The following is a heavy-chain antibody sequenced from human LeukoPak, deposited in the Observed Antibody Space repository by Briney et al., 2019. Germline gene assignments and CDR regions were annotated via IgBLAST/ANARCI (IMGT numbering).Heavy chain of an antibody. Sequence: GGSLRLSCAASGFTFSSYAMSWVRQAPGKGLEWVSAISGSGGSTYYADSVKGRFTISRDNSKNTLYLQMNSLRAEDTAVYYCAKDGACGGDCQGGFDYWGQGTLVTVSS. CDR3: AKDGACGGDCQGGFDY. CDR1: GFTFSSYA. CDR2: ISGSGGST. J-gene: IGHJ4*02. D-gene: IGHD2-21*02. V-gene: IGHV3-23*01.